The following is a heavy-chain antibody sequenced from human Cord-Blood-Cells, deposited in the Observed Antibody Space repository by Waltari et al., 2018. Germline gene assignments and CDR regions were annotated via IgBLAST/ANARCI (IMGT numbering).Heavy chain of an antibody. Sequence: QVQPVQSGAEVKKPGSSVKVSCKASGGTFSSYAISWVRQAPGQGLEWMGRIIPILGIANYAQKFQGRVTITADKSTSTAYMELSSLRSEDTAVYYCARAYSNYDAFDIWGQGTMVTVSS. V-gene: IGHV1-69*09. CDR1: GGTFSSYA. D-gene: IGHD4-4*01. CDR3: ARAYSNYDAFDI. CDR2: IIPILGIA. J-gene: IGHJ3*02.